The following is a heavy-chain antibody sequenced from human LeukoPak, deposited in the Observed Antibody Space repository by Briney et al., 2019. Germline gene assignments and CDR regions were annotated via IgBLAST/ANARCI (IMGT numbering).Heavy chain of an antibody. Sequence: ASVKVSCKASGYILSSYGIAWVRQAPGQGLEWMGWINVYSGSTNFAQKFQGRVTITRNTSISTAYMELSSLRSEDTAVYYCARGLRYYDFWSGSNWFDPWGQGTLVTVSS. CDR3: ARGLRYYDFWSGSNWFDP. CDR1: GYILSSYG. V-gene: IGHV1-8*01. D-gene: IGHD3-3*01. CDR2: INVYSGST. J-gene: IGHJ5*02.